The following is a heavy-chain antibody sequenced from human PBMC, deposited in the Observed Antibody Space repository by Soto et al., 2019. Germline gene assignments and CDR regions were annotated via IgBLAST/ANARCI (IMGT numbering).Heavy chain of an antibody. J-gene: IGHJ4*02. CDR3: AKDPPYYYDSSGYCPDY. Sequence: GGSLRLSCAASGFTFSSYAMSWVRQAPGKGLEWVSAISGSGGSTYYADSVKGRFTISRDNSKNTLYLQMNSLRAEDTAVYYCAKDPPYYYDSSGYCPDYWGQGTPVTVSS. CDR2: ISGSGGST. D-gene: IGHD3-22*01. V-gene: IGHV3-23*01. CDR1: GFTFSSYA.